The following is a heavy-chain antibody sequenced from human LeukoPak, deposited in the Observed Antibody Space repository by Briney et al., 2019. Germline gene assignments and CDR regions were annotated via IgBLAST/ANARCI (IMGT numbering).Heavy chain of an antibody. V-gene: IGHV4-59*01. CDR2: IYYDGST. Sequence: SETLSLTCTVSGGSISSYYWSWTRQPPGKGLEWIGYIYYDGSTNYNPSLKSRVSISVDTSKNQFSLKLSSVTAADTAVYYCARGSGSGNWYFDLWGRGTLVTVSS. CDR1: GGSISSYY. J-gene: IGHJ2*01. D-gene: IGHD2-15*01. CDR3: ARGSGSGNWYFDL.